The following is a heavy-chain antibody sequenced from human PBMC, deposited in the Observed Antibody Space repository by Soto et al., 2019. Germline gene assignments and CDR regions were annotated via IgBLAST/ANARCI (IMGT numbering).Heavy chain of an antibody. CDR2: ISYDGSNK. CDR1: GFTFSSYA. D-gene: IGHD2-2*01. J-gene: IGHJ6*02. V-gene: IGHV3-30-3*01. CDR3: ARAVVEGSMDV. Sequence: SLRLSCAASGFTFSSYAMHWVRQAPGKGLEWVAVISYDGSNKYYADSVKGRFTISRDNSKNALYLQMNSLRAEDTAVYYCARAVVEGSMDVWGQGTTVTVSS.